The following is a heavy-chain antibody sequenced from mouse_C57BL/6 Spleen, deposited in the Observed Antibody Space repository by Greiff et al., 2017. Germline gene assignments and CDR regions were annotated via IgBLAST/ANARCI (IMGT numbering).Heavy chain of an antibody. Sequence: EVKVEESGGGLVKPGGSLKLSCAASGFTFSDYGMHWVRQAPEKGLEWVAYISSGSSTIYYADTVKGRFTISRDNAKNTLFLQMTSLRSEDTAMYYCARSVYYGQVFAYWGQGTLVTVSA. CDR1: GFTFSDYG. CDR2: ISSGSSTI. J-gene: IGHJ3*01. V-gene: IGHV5-17*01. D-gene: IGHD1-1*01. CDR3: ARSVYYGQVFAY.